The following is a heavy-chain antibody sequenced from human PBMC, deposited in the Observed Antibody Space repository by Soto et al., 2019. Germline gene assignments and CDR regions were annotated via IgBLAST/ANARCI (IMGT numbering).Heavy chain of an antibody. Sequence: GGSLRLSCAASGFTFGDYYMSWIRQAPGKGLEWVSYISSSSSYTNYADSVKGRFTISRDKAKNSLYPQMNSLRAEDTASYYCARDRRPIAARPEYWGQGTLVTVSS. CDR2: ISSSSSYT. D-gene: IGHD6-6*01. CDR3: ARDRRPIAARPEY. CDR1: GFTFGDYY. J-gene: IGHJ4*02. V-gene: IGHV3-11*06.